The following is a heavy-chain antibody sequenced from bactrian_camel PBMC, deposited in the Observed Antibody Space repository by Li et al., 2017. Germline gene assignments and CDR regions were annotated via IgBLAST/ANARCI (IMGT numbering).Heavy chain of an antibody. V-gene: IGHV3S67*01. Sequence: VQLVESGGGLVQPGGSLRLSCSTSGFTFRNYAMRWVRQAPGNACNLVSSISSDGSTSYADSVKGRFTISQDKAKNTLYLQMNSLKTEDTAVYYCAATGQMLSVAGCRTQGTQVTVS. CDR2: ISSDGST. D-gene: IGHD1*01. CDR1: GFTFRNYA. J-gene: IGHJ4*01.